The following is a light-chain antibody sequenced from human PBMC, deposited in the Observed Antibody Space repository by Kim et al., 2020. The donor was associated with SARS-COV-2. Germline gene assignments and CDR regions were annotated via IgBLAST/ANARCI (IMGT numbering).Light chain of an antibody. Sequence: EIVMTQSPVTLSVSPGERATLSCRASQTVSGNLAWYQQKPGQAPRLLIYGASTRATGVPDRFSGSGSGTEFTLTISSLQSEDFAVYYCQQYNSWPPLTFGGGTKVEIK. J-gene: IGKJ4*01. V-gene: IGKV3-15*01. CDR3: QQYNSWPPLT. CDR1: QTVSGN. CDR2: GAS.